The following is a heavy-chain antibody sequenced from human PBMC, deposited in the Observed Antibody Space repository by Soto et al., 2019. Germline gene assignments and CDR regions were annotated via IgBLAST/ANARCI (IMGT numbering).Heavy chain of an antibody. V-gene: IGHV3-30*18. CDR1: GFTFSDYA. CDR2: VSHDGRNT. CDR3: AKGGRQWLVTSDFNY. Sequence: VQLVESGGGVVQPGRSLRLSCAASGFTFSDYAMHCVRQAPGKGLEWVAVVSHDGRNTHYADSVKGRFTISRDSSKNTASLEMTSLRAEDTAVYYCAKGGRQWLVTSDFNYWGQGALVTVSS. D-gene: IGHD6-19*01. J-gene: IGHJ4*02.